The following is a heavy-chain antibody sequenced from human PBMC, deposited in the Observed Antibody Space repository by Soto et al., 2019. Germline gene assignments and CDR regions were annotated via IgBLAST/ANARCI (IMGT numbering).Heavy chain of an antibody. D-gene: IGHD3-22*01. Sequence: SVKVSCKASGGTFSSYAISWVRQAPGQGLEWMGGIIPIFGTANYAQKFQGRVTITADESTSTAYMELSSVTAADTAVYYCARGADSSGYLESYFDYWGQGTLVTVSS. J-gene: IGHJ4*02. CDR1: GGTFSSYA. V-gene: IGHV1-69*13. CDR2: IIPIFGTA. CDR3: ARGADSSGYLESYFDY.